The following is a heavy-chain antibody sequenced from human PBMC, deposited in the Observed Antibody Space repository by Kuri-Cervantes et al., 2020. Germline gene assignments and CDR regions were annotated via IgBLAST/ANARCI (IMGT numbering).Heavy chain of an antibody. J-gene: IGHJ4*02. CDR2: IRWDGDRT. D-gene: IGHD1-26*01. CDR1: GFTFDDYA. Sequence: GESLKISCAASGFTFDDYAMHWVRQAPGKGLEWVSLIRWDGDRTHYADSVKGRFTISRDNRKNSLYLQMNSLRAEDTAVYYCARAAIVGATKGYFDYWGQGTLVTVSS. CDR3: ARAAIVGATKGYFDY. V-gene: IGHV3-43D*03.